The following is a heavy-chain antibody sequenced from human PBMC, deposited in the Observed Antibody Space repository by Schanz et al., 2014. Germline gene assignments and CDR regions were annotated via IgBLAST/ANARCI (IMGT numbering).Heavy chain of an antibody. J-gene: IGHJ6*02. D-gene: IGHD1-26*01. CDR2: ISAYSGNS. CDR1: GYTLTGFG. CDR3: ARFNSGSHSPPYYYYGMDV. Sequence: QVKLVQSGAEVKKPGASVKVSCKASGYTLTGFGVSWVRQAPGQGREWMGWISAYSGNSKYAQKLQGRVTMTTDTTTNSASMALRSLTSDDTAVYYCARFNSGSHSPPYYYYGMDVGGQGTTVTVSS. V-gene: IGHV1-18*01.